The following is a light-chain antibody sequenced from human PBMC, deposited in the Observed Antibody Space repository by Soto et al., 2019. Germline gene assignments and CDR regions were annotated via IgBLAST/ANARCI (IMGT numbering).Light chain of an antibody. CDR3: QQRAKWPRT. J-gene: IGKJ1*01. Sequence: EIVLTQSPATLSLSPEERATLSCWASQSVSNSLAWFQQRPGQAPRLLIYGASDRATGIPARFSGTGSGTDFTLTISSLEPEDFAVYYCQQRAKWPRTFGQGTKVDIK. CDR1: QSVSNS. CDR2: GAS. V-gene: IGKV3-11*01.